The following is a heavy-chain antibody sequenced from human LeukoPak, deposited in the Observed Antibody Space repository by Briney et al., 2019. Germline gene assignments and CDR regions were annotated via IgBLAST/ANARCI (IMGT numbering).Heavy chain of an antibody. CDR1: GFTFSSYA. CDR2: ISGSGGST. J-gene: IGHJ4*02. CDR3: AKNGAQWFGHYYFDY. D-gene: IGHD3-10*01. V-gene: IGHV3-23*01. Sequence: PGGSLRLSCAASGFTFSSYAMSWVRQAPGKGLEWVSAISGSGGSTYYADSVKGRFTISRDNSKNTLYLQMNSLRAEDTAVYYCAKNGAQWFGHYYFDYWGQGTLVTVSS.